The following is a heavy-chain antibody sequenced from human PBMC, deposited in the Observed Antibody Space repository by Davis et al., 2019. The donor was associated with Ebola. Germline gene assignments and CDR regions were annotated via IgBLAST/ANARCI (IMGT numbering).Heavy chain of an antibody. J-gene: IGHJ4*02. CDR3: ARANDFWSGFDY. Sequence: SVKVSCKASGGTFSSYAISWVRQAPGQGPEWMGRIIPILGIANYAQKFQGRVTITADKSTSTAYMELSSLRSEDTAVYYCARANDFWSGFDYWGQGTLVTVSS. V-gene: IGHV1-69*04. CDR2: IIPILGIA. CDR1: GGTFSSYA. D-gene: IGHD3-3*01.